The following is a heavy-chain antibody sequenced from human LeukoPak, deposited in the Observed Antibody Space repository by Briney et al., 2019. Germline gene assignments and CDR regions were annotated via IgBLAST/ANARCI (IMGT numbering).Heavy chain of an antibody. CDR2: IKQDGSQE. Sequence: GGSLRLSCAASGFTFSSYWMSWVRQAPGKGLEWVANIKQDGSQEHFVDSVKGRFTIFRDNAKQSLYLQMSSLRAEDTAVYYCARVGAAAGTPFDYWGQGTLVTVSS. V-gene: IGHV3-7*01. D-gene: IGHD6-13*01. J-gene: IGHJ4*02. CDR3: ARVGAAAGTPFDY. CDR1: GFTFSSYW.